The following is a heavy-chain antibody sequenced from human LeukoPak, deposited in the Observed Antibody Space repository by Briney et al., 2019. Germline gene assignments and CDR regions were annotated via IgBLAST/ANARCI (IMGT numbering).Heavy chain of an antibody. CDR1: GFSFSSHA. CDR2: LSESGETT. V-gene: IGHV3-23*01. Sequence: PGGSLRLSCAASGFSFSSHAMNWVRQAPGKGLEWVSSLSESGETTDYADSVKGRFTISRDNSRNTLYLQMNSLRADDTGVYYCAKQWLVGTWGQGTQVTVSS. D-gene: IGHD6-19*01. CDR3: AKQWLVGT. J-gene: IGHJ5*02.